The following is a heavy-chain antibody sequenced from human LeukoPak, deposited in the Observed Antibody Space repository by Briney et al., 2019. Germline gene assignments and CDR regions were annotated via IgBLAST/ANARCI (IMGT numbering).Heavy chain of an antibody. Sequence: GGSLRLSCAASGFTFSSYAMSWVRQAPGKGLEWVSAISGSGGSTYYADSVKGRFTISRDNSKNTLYLQMNSLRAEDTAVYYCARDNTMVRGVIIPTYYYYGMDVWGQGTTVTVSS. D-gene: IGHD3-10*01. CDR3: ARDNTMVRGVIIPTYYYYGMDV. CDR1: GFTFSSYA. J-gene: IGHJ6*02. CDR2: ISGSGGST. V-gene: IGHV3-23*01.